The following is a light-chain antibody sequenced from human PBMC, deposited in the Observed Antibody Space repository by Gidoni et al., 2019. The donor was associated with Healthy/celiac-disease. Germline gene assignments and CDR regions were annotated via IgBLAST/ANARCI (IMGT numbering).Light chain of an antibody. CDR3: SSYTSSTVG. Sequence: QSALPQPASVSGSPGQSITISCTGTSSDVGGYNYVSWYQQHPGKAPKLMIYDVSNRPSGVSNRFSGAKSGNTASLTISGLQAEDEADYYCSSYTSSTVGFGGGTKLTV. CDR1: SSDVGGYNY. V-gene: IGLV2-14*03. CDR2: DVS. J-gene: IGLJ2*01.